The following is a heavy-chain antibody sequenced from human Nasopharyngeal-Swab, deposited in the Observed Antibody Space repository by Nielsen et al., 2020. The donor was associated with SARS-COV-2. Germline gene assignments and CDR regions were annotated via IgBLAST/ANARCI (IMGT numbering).Heavy chain of an antibody. D-gene: IGHD3-10*01. V-gene: IGHV4/OR15-8*02. CDR2: INQSGNT. Sequence: SETLSLTCVVSGGSISSSYWWSWVRQPPGQGLEWVGEINQSGNTNYNPSLKSRITISIDKSKNQFSLNLSSVTAADTAVYYCAREQMGRGDGKYYYWYMDVWGKGTTVTVSS. J-gene: IGHJ6*03. CDR3: AREQMGRGDGKYYYWYMDV. CDR1: GGSISSSYW.